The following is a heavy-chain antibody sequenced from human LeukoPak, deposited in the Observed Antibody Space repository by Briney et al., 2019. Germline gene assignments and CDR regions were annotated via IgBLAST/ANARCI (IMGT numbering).Heavy chain of an antibody. CDR2: ITDNGGST. CDR3: ASSSGWYLSSDY. D-gene: IGHD6-19*01. J-gene: IGHJ4*02. Sequence: GGSLRLSCAASGFSFSSYGMSWVRQAPGKGLEWVSSITDNGGSTYYADSVKGRFTISRDNSRNMLYLQMDSLRAEDTAVYYCASSSGWYLSSDYWGQGTLVTVSS. V-gene: IGHV3-23*01. CDR1: GFSFSSYG.